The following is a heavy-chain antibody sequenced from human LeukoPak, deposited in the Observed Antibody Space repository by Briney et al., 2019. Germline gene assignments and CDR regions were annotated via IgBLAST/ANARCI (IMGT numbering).Heavy chain of an antibody. CDR3: AEEVGNTYPTFDY. D-gene: IGHD1-26*01. Sequence: PGRSLRLSCAASGFTFSNYVMSWVRQAPGKGLEWVSSISGSGGSTYYADSVKGRFTISRDNSKNTLYLQMNSLRVEDTAVYYCAEEVGNTYPTFDYWGQGTLVTVSS. CDR1: GFTFSNYV. V-gene: IGHV3-23*01. J-gene: IGHJ4*02. CDR2: ISGSGGST.